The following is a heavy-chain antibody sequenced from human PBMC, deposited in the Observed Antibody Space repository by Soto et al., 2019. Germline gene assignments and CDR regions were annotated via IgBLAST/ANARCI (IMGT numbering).Heavy chain of an antibody. CDR2: IYSGGST. CDR1: GFTVSSNY. V-gene: IGHV3-53*04. D-gene: IGHD4-17*01. Sequence: GGSLRLSCAASGFTVSSNYMSWVRQAPGKGLEWVSVIYSGGSTYYADSVKGRFTISRHNSKNTLYLQMNSLRAEDTAVYYCAGTVTSEYYYYYYMDVWGKGTTVTVSS. J-gene: IGHJ6*03. CDR3: AGTVTSEYYYYYYMDV.